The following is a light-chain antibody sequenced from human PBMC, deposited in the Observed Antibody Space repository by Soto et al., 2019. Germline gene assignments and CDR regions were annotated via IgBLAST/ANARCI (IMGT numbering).Light chain of an antibody. J-gene: IGKJ5*01. CDR1: QNINNY. CDR2: DAS. Sequence: IQVTQSPSSLSASVGDRVGMTFQASQNINNYLNWYQQKPGRAPKLLIYDASNLEAGVPSRFRGSGSGTDFTFTISRLQPEDIATYYCQQYENIPTFGQGTRLEIK. V-gene: IGKV1-33*01. CDR3: QQYENIPT.